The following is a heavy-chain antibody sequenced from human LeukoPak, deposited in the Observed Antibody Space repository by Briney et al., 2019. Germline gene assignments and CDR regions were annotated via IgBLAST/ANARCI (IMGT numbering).Heavy chain of an antibody. CDR2: INHSGST. D-gene: IGHD3-16*01. Sequence: SETLSLTCAVYGGSFSGYYWSWIRQPPGKGLEWIGEINHSGSTNYNPSLKSRVTISVDTSKNQFSLKLSSVAAADTAVYYCARYIYDYVWGSPSDYFDYWGQGTLVTVSS. V-gene: IGHV4-34*01. CDR1: GGSFSGYY. J-gene: IGHJ4*02. CDR3: ARYIYDYVWGSPSDYFDY.